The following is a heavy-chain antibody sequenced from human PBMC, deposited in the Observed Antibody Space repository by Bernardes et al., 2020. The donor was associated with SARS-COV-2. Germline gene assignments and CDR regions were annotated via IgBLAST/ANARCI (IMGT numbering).Heavy chain of an antibody. V-gene: IGHV3-48*02. CDR3: AADFWSGYYYGMDV. D-gene: IGHD3-3*01. CDR1: GFNFNMYR. CDR2: ISSSFSNI. J-gene: IGHJ6*02. Sequence: GGSLRLSCAVSGFNFNMYRMMWVRQAPGKGLEWISYISSSFSNIYYGDSVKGRFTISRDNAKNSLYLQMNSLRDEDTAVYYCAADFWSGYYYGMDVWGQGTKVTVSS.